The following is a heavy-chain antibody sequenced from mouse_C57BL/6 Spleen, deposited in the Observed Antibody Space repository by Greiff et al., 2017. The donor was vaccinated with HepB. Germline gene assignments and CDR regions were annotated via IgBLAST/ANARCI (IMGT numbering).Heavy chain of an antibody. D-gene: IGHD1-1*01. V-gene: IGHV1-59*01. CDR2: IDPSDSYT. CDR3: ARHGRRDYFDY. CDR1: GYTFNSYW. Sequence: VQLQQPGAELVRPGTSVKLSCKASGYTFNSYWMHWVKQRPGQGLEWIGVIDPSDSYTNYNQKFKGKATLTVDTSSSTAYMQLSSLTSEYSAVYYCARHGRRDYFDYWGQGTTLTVSS. J-gene: IGHJ2*01.